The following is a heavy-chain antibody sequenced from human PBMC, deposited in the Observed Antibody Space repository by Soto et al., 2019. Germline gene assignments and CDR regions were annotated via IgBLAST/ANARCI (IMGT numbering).Heavy chain of an antibody. D-gene: IGHD6-6*01. V-gene: IGHV4-39*01. CDR3: ERHRARNWLDP. Sequence: PSETLSLTCIVSGGSISSSSYYWGWIRQPPGKGLEWIGSIYYSGSTYYNPSLKSRVTISVDTSKNQFSLKLSSVTAADTAVFYCERHRARNWLDPSGQGTLATVYS. J-gene: IGHJ5*02. CDR1: GGSISSSSYY. CDR2: IYYSGST.